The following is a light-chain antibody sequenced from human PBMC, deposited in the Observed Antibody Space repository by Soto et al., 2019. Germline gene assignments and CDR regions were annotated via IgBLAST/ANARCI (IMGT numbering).Light chain of an antibody. J-gene: IGKJ1*01. V-gene: IGKV3-15*01. Sequence: MTQSPDTLSVSPGDRVTLSCRASHSVGTNLAWYQQKPGQAPRLLIYGASARATDVPVRFSGSGSGTEFTLTISSLQSEDFAIYYGQQYNNWPTWTFGPGTRVEIK. CDR1: HSVGTN. CDR2: GAS. CDR3: QQYNNWPTWT.